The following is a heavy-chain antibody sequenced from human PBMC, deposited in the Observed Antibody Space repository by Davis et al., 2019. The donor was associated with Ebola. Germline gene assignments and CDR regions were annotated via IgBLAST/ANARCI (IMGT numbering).Heavy chain of an antibody. D-gene: IGHD5-12*01. J-gene: IGHJ3*02. V-gene: IGHV1-18*01. CDR1: GYTFTSYG. CDR3: ARVGGYSGYCHAFDI. CDR2: ISAYNGNT. Sequence: ASVKVSCKASGYTFTSYGISWVRQAPGQGLEWMGWISAYNGNTNYAQKLQGRVNMTTDTSMSTAYMELRSLRSDDTAVYYWARVGGYSGYCHAFDIWGQGTMVTVSS.